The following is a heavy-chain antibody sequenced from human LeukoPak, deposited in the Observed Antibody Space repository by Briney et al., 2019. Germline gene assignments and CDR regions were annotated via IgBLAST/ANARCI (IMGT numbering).Heavy chain of an antibody. CDR1: GGTFSSYA. V-gene: IGHV1-69*13. CDR2: IIPIFGTA. J-gene: IGHJ5*02. D-gene: IGHD6-19*01. CDR3: AREAAVAGTLGWFDP. Sequence: SVKVSCKASGGTFSSYAISWVRQAPGQGLEWMGGIIPIFGTANYAQKFQGRVTITADESTSTAYMELSSLRSDDTAVYYCAREAAVAGTLGWFDPWGQGTLVTVSS.